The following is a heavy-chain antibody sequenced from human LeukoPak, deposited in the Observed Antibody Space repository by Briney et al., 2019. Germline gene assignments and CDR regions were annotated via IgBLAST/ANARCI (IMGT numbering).Heavy chain of an antibody. CDR3: AKDFSVRGGYEVDPYYYYGMDV. CDR1: GFTFDDYA. Sequence: GGSLRLSCAASGFTFDDYAMHWVRQAPGKGLEWVSGISWNSGSIGYADSVKGRFTISRDNAKNSLYLQMNSLRAEDTALYYCAKDFSVRGGYEVDPYYYYGMDVWGQGTTVTVSS. V-gene: IGHV3-9*01. D-gene: IGHD5-12*01. J-gene: IGHJ6*02. CDR2: ISWNSGSI.